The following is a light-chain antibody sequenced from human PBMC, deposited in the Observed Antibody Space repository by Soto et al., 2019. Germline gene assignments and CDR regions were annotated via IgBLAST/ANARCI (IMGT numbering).Light chain of an antibody. CDR2: DVS. CDR3: SSYTSRSTLAGC. CDR1: SSDVGGYNY. V-gene: IGLV2-14*01. J-gene: IGLJ1*01. Sequence: QSALTQPASVSGSPGQSITISCTGTSSDVGGYNYVSWYQQHPGKAPKLMIYDVSNRPSGVSNRFSGSKSGNTASLTISGPQAEAEADYYCSSYTSRSTLAGCFGTGTKVTFL.